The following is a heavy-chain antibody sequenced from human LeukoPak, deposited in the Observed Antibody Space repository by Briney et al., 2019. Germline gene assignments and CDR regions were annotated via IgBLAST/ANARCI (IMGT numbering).Heavy chain of an antibody. V-gene: IGHV3-53*01. CDR1: GFTVSTNF. D-gene: IGHD4-11*01. CDR2: IYSGGST. CDR3: ARTRVDTTTFDYFDY. J-gene: IGHJ4*02. Sequence: GGSLRLSCVVSGFTVSTNFMSWVRQAPGERLEWVSVIYSGGSTYYADSVKGRFTISRDNSKNTLYLQMNSPRAEDTAVYYCARTRVDTTTFDYFDYWGQGTLVTVSS.